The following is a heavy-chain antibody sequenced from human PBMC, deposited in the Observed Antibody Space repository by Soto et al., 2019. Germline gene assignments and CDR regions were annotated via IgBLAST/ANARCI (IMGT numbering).Heavy chain of an antibody. CDR2: ISAYNGNT. CDR3: ARDSSYYYDSSGYYNY. CDR1: GYTFTSYG. D-gene: IGHD3-22*01. J-gene: IGHJ4*02. V-gene: IGHV1-18*01. Sequence: ASVKVSCKASGYTFTSYGISWVRQAPGQGLEWMGWISAYNGNTNYARKLQGRVTMTTDTSTSTAYMELRSLRSDDTAVYYCARDSSYYYDSSGYYNYWGQGTLVTVSS.